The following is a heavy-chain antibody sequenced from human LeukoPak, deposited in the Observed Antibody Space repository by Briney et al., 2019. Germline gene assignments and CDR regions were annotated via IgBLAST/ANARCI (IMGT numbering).Heavy chain of an antibody. CDR3: AREGYSSGWYMYF. J-gene: IGHJ4*02. CDR1: GGSISSSSYY. Sequence: SSETLSLTCTVSGGSISSSSYYWGWIREPPGKGLEWIGSIYYSGSTYYNPSLKSRATISVDTSKNQFSLKLSSVPAADTAVYYCAREGYSSGWYMYFWGQGTLVTVSS. CDR2: IYYSGST. D-gene: IGHD6-19*01. V-gene: IGHV4-39*07.